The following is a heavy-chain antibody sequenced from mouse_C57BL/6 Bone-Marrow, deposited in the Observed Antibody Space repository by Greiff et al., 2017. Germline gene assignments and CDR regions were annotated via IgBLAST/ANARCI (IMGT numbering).Heavy chain of an antibody. CDR2: IDPEDGDT. CDR1: GFNFKDYY. D-gene: IGHD2-3*01. CDR3: ARSGRWLLLGFAY. V-gene: IGHV14-2*01. J-gene: IGHJ3*01. Sequence: EVQLQQSGAELVKPGASVKLSCTASGFNFKDYYMHWVKQRTEQGLEWIGRIDPEDGDTKYAQKFQGKATITADTSSNTAYLQLSSLTSEDTAVYYCARSGRWLLLGFAYWGQGTLVTVSA.